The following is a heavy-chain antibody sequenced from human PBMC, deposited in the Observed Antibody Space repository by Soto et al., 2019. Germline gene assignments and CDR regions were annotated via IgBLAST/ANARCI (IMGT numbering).Heavy chain of an antibody. CDR3: AREYTAWPLAYGLDV. D-gene: IGHD2-2*02. CDR2: ISSRSDI. V-gene: IGHV3-21*01. J-gene: IGHJ6*02. CDR1: GFTFSTYS. Sequence: PGGSLRLSCVGSGFTFSTYSINWVRQAPGRGLEWVSSISSRSDIYYADSVKGRFTISRDNAKNSVSLQMNSLRAEDTAVYYCAREYTAWPLAYGLDVWGQGTTVTVSS.